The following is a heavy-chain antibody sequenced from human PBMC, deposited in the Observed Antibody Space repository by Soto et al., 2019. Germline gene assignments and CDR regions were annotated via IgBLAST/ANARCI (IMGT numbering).Heavy chain of an antibody. D-gene: IGHD6-19*01. CDR3: ARRIPYSSGSFYYYGMDV. V-gene: IGHV3-48*03. CDR1: GFTFSSYE. CDR2: ISSSGSTI. Sequence: RRLSCAASGFTFSSYEMNWVRQAPGKGLEWVSYISSSGSTIYYADSVKGRFTISRDNAKNSLYLQMNSLRAEDTAVYYCARRIPYSSGSFYYYGMDVWGQGTTVTVSS. J-gene: IGHJ6*02.